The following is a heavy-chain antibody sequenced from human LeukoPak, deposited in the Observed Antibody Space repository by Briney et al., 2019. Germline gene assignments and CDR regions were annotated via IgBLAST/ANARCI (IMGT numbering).Heavy chain of an antibody. CDR3: AKVPAGNKVEY. V-gene: IGHV3-23*01. J-gene: IGHJ4*02. CDR2: ISISGGST. D-gene: IGHD6-19*01. Sequence: GGSLRLSCAASGVTFTNYAMTWVRQAPGKGLEWVSGISISGGSTDYADSVKGRFTVSRDNSKNTLYLQMNSLRAEDTAVYYCAKVPAGNKVEYWGQGTLVTVSS. CDR1: GVTFTNYA.